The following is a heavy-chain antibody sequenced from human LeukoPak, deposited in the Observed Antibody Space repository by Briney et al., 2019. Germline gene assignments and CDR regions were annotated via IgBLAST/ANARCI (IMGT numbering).Heavy chain of an antibody. Sequence: ASVKVSCKASGYTFTSNYMHCVRQAPGQGPEWMGIIHPSGGNTNYAQKFRGRVAMTRDTSTSTVYMELSSLRSEDTAIYYCARDCSSTRCQGPVFDNWGQGTLVTVSS. D-gene: IGHD2-2*01. J-gene: IGHJ4*02. CDR1: GYTFTSNY. CDR2: IHPSGGNT. CDR3: ARDCSSTRCQGPVFDN. V-gene: IGHV1-46*01.